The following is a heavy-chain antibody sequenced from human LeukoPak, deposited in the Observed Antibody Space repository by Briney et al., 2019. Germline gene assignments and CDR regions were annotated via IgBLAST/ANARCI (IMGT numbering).Heavy chain of an antibody. J-gene: IGHJ4*02. D-gene: IGHD3-3*01. V-gene: IGHV3-21*01. CDR2: ISSSSSYI. CDR3: ASETGYYDFWSGYSSGKFFDY. Sequence: GGSLRLSCAASGFTFSSYSMNWVRQAPGKGLEWVSSISSSSSYIYYADSVKGRFTISRDNAKNSLYLQMNGLRAEDTAVYYCASETGYYDFWSGYSSGKFFDYWGQGTLVTVSS. CDR1: GFTFSSYS.